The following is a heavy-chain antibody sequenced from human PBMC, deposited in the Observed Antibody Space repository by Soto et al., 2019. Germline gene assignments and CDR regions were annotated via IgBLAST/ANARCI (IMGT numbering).Heavy chain of an antibody. CDR3: ARAQAIYGSRDWYFGG. J-gene: IGHJ2*01. Sequence: GGSLRLSCSASVFTFNTYDMHWVRQAPGKGLEWVAMISFDSRDQYYADSFKGRFTISRDNSENTVYLQMNSLRVDDTGVFFCARAQAIYGSRDWYFGGWGRATRVTVSS. D-gene: IGHD2-21*01. V-gene: IGHV3-30*03. CDR1: VFTFNTYD. CDR2: ISFDSRDQ.